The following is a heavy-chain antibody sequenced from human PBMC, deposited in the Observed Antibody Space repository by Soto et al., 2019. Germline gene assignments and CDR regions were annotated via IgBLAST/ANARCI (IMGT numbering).Heavy chain of an antibody. Sequence: QVQLVESGGGLVKPGGSLRLSCAASGFTFDNYYMSWIRQAPGKGLEWVSYISSSDGTTYYADSLKGRFTISRDNAKNSLYLQMNGLRAEDTAVYYCAREINYSKYPRVIDYWGQGTLVTVSS. CDR2: ISSSDGTT. CDR1: GFTFDNYY. V-gene: IGHV3-11*01. CDR3: AREINYSKYPRVIDY. J-gene: IGHJ4*02. D-gene: IGHD1-7*01.